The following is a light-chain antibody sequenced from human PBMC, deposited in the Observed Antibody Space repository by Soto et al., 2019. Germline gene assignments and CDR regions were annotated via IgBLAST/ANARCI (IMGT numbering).Light chain of an antibody. CDR1: SSDVGVYNY. J-gene: IGLJ1*01. CDR3: CSYAGGYTYT. CDR2: EVS. V-gene: IGLV2-14*01. Sequence: QSALTQPASVSWSPGQSITISSTGTSSDVGVYNYVPWFQQHPGKAPKLMIYEVSNRPSGVFDRFSGSKSGNTASLTISGIQAQDEADYFCCSYAGGYTYTFVTGNKVTVL.